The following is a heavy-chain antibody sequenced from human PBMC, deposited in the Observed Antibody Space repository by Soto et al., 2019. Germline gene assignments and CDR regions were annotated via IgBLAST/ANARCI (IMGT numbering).Heavy chain of an antibody. CDR3: ASITYYDFWSGYYTLDY. J-gene: IGHJ4*02. V-gene: IGHV4-61*01. CDR2: IYYSGST. CDR1: GGSVSSGSYY. D-gene: IGHD3-3*01. Sequence: QVQLQESGPGLVKPSETLSLTCTVSGGSVSSGSYYWSWIRQPPGKGLEWIGYIYYSGSTNYNPSLKSRVTISVDTSKNQFSLKLSSVTAADTAVYYCASITYYDFWSGYYTLDYWGQGTLVTVSS.